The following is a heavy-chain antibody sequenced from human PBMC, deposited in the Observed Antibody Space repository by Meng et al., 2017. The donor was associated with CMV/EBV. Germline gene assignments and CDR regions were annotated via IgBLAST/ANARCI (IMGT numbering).Heavy chain of an antibody. CDR2: INHSGST. J-gene: IGHJ5*02. D-gene: IGHD1-26*01. CDR3: ARGVGGWFDP. CDR1: GGSFSGYY. V-gene: IGHV4-34*01. Sequence: QEQLPQWGAGLLNPSETLPLTCAFYGGSFSGYYWSWIRQPPGKGLEWIGEINHSGSTNYNPSLKSRVTISVDTSKNQFSLKLSSVTAADTAVYYCARGVGGWFDPWGQGTLVTGSS.